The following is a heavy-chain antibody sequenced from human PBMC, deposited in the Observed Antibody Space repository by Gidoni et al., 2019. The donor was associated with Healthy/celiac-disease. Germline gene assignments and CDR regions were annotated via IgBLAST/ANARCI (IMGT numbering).Heavy chain of an antibody. CDR3: ARHTGAAAGPSD. J-gene: IGHJ4*02. V-gene: IGHV4-39*01. D-gene: IGHD6-13*01. CDR1: GGSISSSSYY. Sequence: QLQLQESGPGLVKPSATLSLTCTVSGGSISSSSYYWGWIRQPPGTGLEWIGSIYYSGSTYYNPSLKSRVTISVDTSKNQFSLKLSSVTAADTAVYYCARHTGAAAGPSDWGQGTLVTVSS. CDR2: IYYSGST.